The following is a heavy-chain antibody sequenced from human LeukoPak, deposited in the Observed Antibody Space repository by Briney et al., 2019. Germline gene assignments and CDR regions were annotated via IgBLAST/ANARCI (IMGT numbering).Heavy chain of an antibody. D-gene: IGHD3-9*01. J-gene: IGHJ5*02. CDR2: IYYSGST. CDR3: ARQEDILTGLPWFDP. Sequence: SETLSLTCTVSGGSISSSSYYWGWIRQPPGKGLEWIGSIYYSGSTNYNPSLKSRVTISVDTSKNQFSLKLSSVTAADTAVYYCARQEDILTGLPWFDPWGQGTLVTVSS. V-gene: IGHV4-39*01. CDR1: GGSISSSSYY.